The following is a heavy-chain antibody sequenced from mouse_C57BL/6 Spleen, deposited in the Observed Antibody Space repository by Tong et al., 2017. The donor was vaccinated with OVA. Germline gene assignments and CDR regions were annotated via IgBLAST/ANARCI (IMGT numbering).Heavy chain of an antibody. Sequence: VQLQESGAELVKPGASVKLSCKASGYTFTEYTIHWVKQRSGQGLEWIGWFYPGSGSIKYNEKFKDKATLTADKSSSTVYMELSRLTSEDSAVYFCARHEDDYGSSSYYFDYWGQGTTLTVSS. CDR2: FYPGSGSI. D-gene: IGHD1-1*01. V-gene: IGHV1-62-2*01. CDR1: GYTFTEYT. J-gene: IGHJ2*01. CDR3: ARHEDDYGSSSYYFDY.